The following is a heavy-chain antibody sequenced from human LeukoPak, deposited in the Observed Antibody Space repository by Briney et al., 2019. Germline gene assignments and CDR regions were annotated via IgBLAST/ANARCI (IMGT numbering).Heavy chain of an antibody. Sequence: GGSLRLSCAASGFTFSSYGMHWVRQAPGKGLEWVAVISYDGSNKYYADSVKGRFTISRDNSKNTLYLQMNSLRAEDTAVYYCAKGSNYDILTGYSPFDYWGQGTLVTVSS. J-gene: IGHJ4*02. CDR2: ISYDGSNK. V-gene: IGHV3-30*18. CDR3: AKGSNYDILTGYSPFDY. D-gene: IGHD3-9*01. CDR1: GFTFSSYG.